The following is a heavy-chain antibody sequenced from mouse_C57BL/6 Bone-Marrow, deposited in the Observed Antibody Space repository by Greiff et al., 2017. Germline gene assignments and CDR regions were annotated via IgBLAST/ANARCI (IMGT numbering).Heavy chain of an antibody. D-gene: IGHD2-3*01. J-gene: IGHJ3*01. Sequence: VQLQQSGAELAKPGASVKLSCKASGYTFTSYWMHWVKQRPGQGLEWIGYINPSSGYTKYNQKFKDKATLTADNSSSTAYMQLSSLTYEDSAVDYCARFYDGYYGFAYWGQGTLVTVSA. CDR3: ARFYDGYYGFAY. CDR1: GYTFTSYW. CDR2: INPSSGYT. V-gene: IGHV1-7*01.